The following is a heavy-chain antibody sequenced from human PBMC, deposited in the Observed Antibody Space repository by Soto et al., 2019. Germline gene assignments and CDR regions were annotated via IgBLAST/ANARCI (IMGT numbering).Heavy chain of an antibody. V-gene: IGHV1-69*13. CDR2: IIPIFGTA. J-gene: IGHJ4*02. Sequence: ASVKVSCKASGGTFSSYAISWVRQAPGQGLEWMGGIIPIFGTANYAQKFQGRVTITADESTSTAYMELSSLRSEDTAVYYCAREEDRYCSSTSCYFDYWGQGTLVTVSS. D-gene: IGHD2-2*01. CDR3: AREEDRYCSSTSCYFDY. CDR1: GGTFSSYA.